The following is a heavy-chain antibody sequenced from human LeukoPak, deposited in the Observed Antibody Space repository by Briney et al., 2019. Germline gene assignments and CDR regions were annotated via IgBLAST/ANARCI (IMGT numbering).Heavy chain of an antibody. Sequence: SETLSLTCAVHVGSFSGYYWSWIRQPPGKGLEWIGEINHSGSTNYNPYLKSRVTISVDTSKNQFSLKLSSVTAADTAVYYCARSDFWSGYPFTHWGQGTLVTVSS. CDR3: ARSDFWSGYPFTH. D-gene: IGHD3-3*01. J-gene: IGHJ1*01. V-gene: IGHV4-34*01. CDR1: VGSFSGYY. CDR2: INHSGST.